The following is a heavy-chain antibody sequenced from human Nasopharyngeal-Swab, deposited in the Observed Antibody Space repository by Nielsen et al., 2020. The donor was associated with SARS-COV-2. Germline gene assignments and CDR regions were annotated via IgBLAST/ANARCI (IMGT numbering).Heavy chain of an antibody. CDR3: ARDLEAAASYYYFYMDV. V-gene: IGHV1-18*01. D-gene: IGHD2-15*01. CDR2: ISAYNGNT. Sequence: WVRQAPGQGLEWMGWISAYNGNTNYAQKLQGRVTMTTDTSTSTAYTELSSLRSDDTAVYYCARDLEAAASYYYFYMDVWGKGTTVTVSS. J-gene: IGHJ6*03.